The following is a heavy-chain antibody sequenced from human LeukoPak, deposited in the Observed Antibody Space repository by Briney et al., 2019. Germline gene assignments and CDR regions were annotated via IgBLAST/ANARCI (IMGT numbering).Heavy chain of an antibody. J-gene: IGHJ3*01. Sequence: GGSLRLSFAASGISFDRYAMTWVRQAPGKGLEWVSSISYSGSSPYYGDSVKGRFTISRDNSKNTVYLQMNSLRDEYTSRYYWAKDSSVLPNALDLWGQGTMVTVSS. CDR2: ISYSGSSP. CDR1: GISFDRYA. V-gene: IGHV3-23*01. D-gene: IGHD2-2*01. CDR3: AKDSSVLPNALDL.